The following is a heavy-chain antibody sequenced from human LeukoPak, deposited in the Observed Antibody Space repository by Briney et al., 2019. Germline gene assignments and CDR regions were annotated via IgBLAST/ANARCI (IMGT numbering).Heavy chain of an antibody. J-gene: IGHJ4*02. CDR3: ASGPRITIFGVVTDYYYDSSGYYSYFDY. CDR1: GGTFSSYA. CDR2: IIPILGIA. D-gene: IGHD3-22*01. V-gene: IGHV1-69*04. Sequence: GASVKVSCKASGGTFSSYAISWVRQAPGQGLEWMGRIIPILGIANYAQKFQGRVTITADKSTSTAYMELGSLRSEDTAVYYCASGPRITIFGVVTDYYYDSSGYYSYFDYWGQGTLVTVSS.